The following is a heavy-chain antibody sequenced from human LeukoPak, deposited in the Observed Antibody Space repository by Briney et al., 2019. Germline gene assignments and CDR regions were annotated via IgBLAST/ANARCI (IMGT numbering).Heavy chain of an antibody. CDR1: GFTFSSYA. Sequence: GGSLRLSCEASGFTFSSYAMSWVRQAPGKGLEWVSTINHNGDNTYYADSVKGRFTISRDNFKTALYLQMNSRRAEDTAVYYCAKALANWGQGTLVTVSS. CDR2: INHNGDNT. J-gene: IGHJ4*02. V-gene: IGHV3-23*01. CDR3: AKALAN.